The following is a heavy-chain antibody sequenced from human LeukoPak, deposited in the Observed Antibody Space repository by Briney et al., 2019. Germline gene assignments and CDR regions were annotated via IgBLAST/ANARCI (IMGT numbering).Heavy chain of an antibody. V-gene: IGHV3-7*01. Sequence: GGSLRLSCAASGFIFSNYWMSWVRQAPGKGPEWVANINQDGSEKYYVDSVKGRFTISRDNTKNLLYLQMNSLRAEDTAVYYCARDAFVVVPAAVIRPFDYWGQGTLVTVSS. CDR2: INQDGSEK. CDR3: ARDAFVVVPAAVIRPFDY. J-gene: IGHJ4*02. D-gene: IGHD2-2*01. CDR1: GFIFSNYW.